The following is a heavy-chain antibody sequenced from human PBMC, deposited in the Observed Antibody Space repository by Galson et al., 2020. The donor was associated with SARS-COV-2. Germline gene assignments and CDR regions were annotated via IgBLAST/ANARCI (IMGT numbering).Heavy chain of an antibody. CDR3: AREPAPLYGDNYYYGMEV. V-gene: IGHV4-59*01. Sequence: ETSETLSLTCSVSDAPMSSYYWSWIRQPPGKGLEWIGYIPYSGSTSYNTSLRSRVTISVDLSKNQLSLKVTAVTAADTAVYYCAREPAPLYGDNYYYGMEVWGRGTTVPVSS. CDR1: DAPMSSYY. J-gene: IGHJ6*02. D-gene: IGHD4-17*01. CDR2: IPYSGST.